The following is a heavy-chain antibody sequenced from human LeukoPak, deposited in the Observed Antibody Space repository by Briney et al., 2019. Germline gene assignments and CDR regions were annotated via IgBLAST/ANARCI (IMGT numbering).Heavy chain of an antibody. J-gene: IGHJ3*02. Sequence: SETLSLTCTVSGGSISSYYWSWIRQPPGKGLEWIGYIYYSGSTNYNPSLKSRVTISVDTSKNQFSLKLSSVTAADTDVYYCARGIYRGAFDIWGQGTMVTVSS. CDR2: IYYSGST. D-gene: IGHD3-10*01. CDR3: ARGIYRGAFDI. CDR1: GGSISSYY. V-gene: IGHV4-59*01.